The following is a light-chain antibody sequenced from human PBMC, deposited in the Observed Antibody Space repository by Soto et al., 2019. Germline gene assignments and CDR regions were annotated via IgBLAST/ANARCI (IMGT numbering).Light chain of an antibody. CDR2: LNSDGSH. V-gene: IGLV4-69*01. J-gene: IGLJ1*01. CDR1: SGHSSYT. Sequence: QSVLTQPPSASASLGASVKLTCTLSSGHSSYTIAWHQQQPEKGPRYLMKLNSDGSHSEGDGIPDRFSGSSSGAERYLTISSLQSEDEADYYCQTWGTGIRVFGTGTKVTVL. CDR3: QTWGTGIRV.